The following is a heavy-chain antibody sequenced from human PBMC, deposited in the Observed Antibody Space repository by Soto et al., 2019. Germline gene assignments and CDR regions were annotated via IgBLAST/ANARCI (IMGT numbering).Heavy chain of an antibody. CDR2: INHSGST. J-gene: IGHJ4*02. CDR3: ARTSKFDC. CDR1: CGSFRGYY. V-gene: IGHV4-34*01. D-gene: IGHD6-6*01. Sequence: PSETLSLTCAVYCGSFRGYYWSWIRQPPGKGLEWIGEINHSGSTNYNPSLKSRVTMSVDTSKNQFSLKLSSVAAADTAVYYCARTSKFDCWGQGTLVTVSS.